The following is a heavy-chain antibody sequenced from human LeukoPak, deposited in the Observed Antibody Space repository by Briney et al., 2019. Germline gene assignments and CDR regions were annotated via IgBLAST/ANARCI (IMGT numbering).Heavy chain of an antibody. D-gene: IGHD2-15*01. V-gene: IGHV3-23*01. CDR2: IGGSGGST. CDR1: GFTFSSYA. CDR3: AKDVSVVVAASNY. Sequence: PWGSLRLSCAASGFTFSSYAMSWVRQAPGKGLERVSAIGGSGGSTYYADSVKGRFTISRDNSKNTLYLQMNSLRAEDTAVYYCAKDVSVVVAASNYWGQGTLVTVSS. J-gene: IGHJ4*02.